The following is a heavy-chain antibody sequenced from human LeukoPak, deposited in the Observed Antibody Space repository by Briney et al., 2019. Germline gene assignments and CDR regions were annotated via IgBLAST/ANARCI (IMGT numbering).Heavy chain of an antibody. CDR3: ARDPRPSYDSSDYYYPGDY. CDR2: INPSGGST. J-gene: IGHJ4*02. V-gene: IGHV1-46*01. Sequence: ASVKVSCKASGYTFTSYYMHWVRQAPGQGLEWVAIINPSGGSTRYAQKFQGRVTMTRDTSTNTVYMELSSLRSEDTAVYYCARDPRPSYDSSDYYYPGDYWGQGTLVTVSS. D-gene: IGHD3-22*01. CDR1: GYTFTSYY.